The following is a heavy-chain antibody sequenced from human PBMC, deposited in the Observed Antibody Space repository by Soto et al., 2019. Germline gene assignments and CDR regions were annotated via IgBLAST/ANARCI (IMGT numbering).Heavy chain of an antibody. J-gene: IGHJ4*02. Sequence: GGSLRLSCAASGFTFSRDWMSWLRQAPGKGLEWVANINQEGNLKNYVDSVKGRFTISRDNAKNSLYLQMNSLRAEDTAVYFCARSPNWGPGTMVTVSS. V-gene: IGHV3-7*01. CDR1: GFTFSRDW. CDR2: INQEGNLK. CDR3: ARSPN.